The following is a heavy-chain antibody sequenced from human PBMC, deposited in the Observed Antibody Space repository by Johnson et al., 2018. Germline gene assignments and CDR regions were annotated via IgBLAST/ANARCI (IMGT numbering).Heavy chain of an antibody. CDR1: GYTFTSYD. CDR2: MNPNSGNT. CDR3: AKEIWFGEDDYYYGMGV. V-gene: IGHV1-8*01. D-gene: IGHD3-10*01. Sequence: QVQLVQSGAEVKKPGASVKVCCKASGYTFTSYDINWVRQATGQGLAWMGWMNPNSGNTGYVQKFQGRVIMTRNTSISTAYMELSSLRSEDTAVYYWAKEIWFGEDDYYYGMGVWGQGTTVTVSS. J-gene: IGHJ6*02.